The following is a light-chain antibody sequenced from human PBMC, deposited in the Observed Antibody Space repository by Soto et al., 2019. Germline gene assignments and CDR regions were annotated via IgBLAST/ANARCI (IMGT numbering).Light chain of an antibody. CDR1: QSVSXX. Sequence: EVVLTQSPATLSLSPGETATLSCRASQSVSXXXVWYQQKPGQPPRLLIYDASNRAAGIPARFSGSGSGTXXXXXXXXXEPEDFAXXXXXXXSNWPPITFGQGTRLEIK. V-gene: IGKV3-11*01. CDR3: XXXSNWPPIT. J-gene: IGKJ5*01. CDR2: DAS.